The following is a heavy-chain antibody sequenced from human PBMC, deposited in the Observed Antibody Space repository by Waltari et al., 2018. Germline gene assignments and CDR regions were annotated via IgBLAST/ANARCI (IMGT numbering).Heavy chain of an antibody. D-gene: IGHD3-10*01. CDR3: ARLGGGSGSYWVDY. Sequence: QVQLQESGPGLVKPSETLSLTCAVSGYSISSGYYWGWIRQPPGKGLEWIGSIYHSGITDYNPSLKSRVTISVDTSKNQFSLKLSSVTAADTAVYYCARLGGGSGSYWVDYWGQGTLVTVSS. V-gene: IGHV4-38-2*01. CDR2: IYHSGIT. CDR1: GYSISSGYY. J-gene: IGHJ4*02.